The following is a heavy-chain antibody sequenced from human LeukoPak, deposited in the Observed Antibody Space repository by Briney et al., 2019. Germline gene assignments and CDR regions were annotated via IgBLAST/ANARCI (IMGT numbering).Heavy chain of an antibody. CDR2: IYYSGST. CDR1: GGSISSYY. CDR3: ATTYGWSSSWYYFDY. J-gene: IGHJ4*02. D-gene: IGHD6-13*01. Sequence: YPSETLSLTCTVSGGSISSYYWSWIRQPPGKGLEWIGYIYYSGSTNYNPSLKSRVTISVDTSKNQFSLKLSSVTAADTAVYYCATTYGWSSSWYYFDYWGQGTLVTVSS. V-gene: IGHV4-59*08.